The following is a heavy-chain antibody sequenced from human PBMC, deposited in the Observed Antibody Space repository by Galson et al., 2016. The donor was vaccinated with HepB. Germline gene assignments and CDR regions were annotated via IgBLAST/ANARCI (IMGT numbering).Heavy chain of an antibody. CDR2: TRNKVNSYTT. CDR3: ARPSGKYSGGFDI. V-gene: IGHV3-72*01. J-gene: IGHJ4*02. D-gene: IGHD2-15*01. Sequence: SLRLSCAASGVRFSEHYMDWVRPAPGKGLEWVGRTRNKVNSYTTEYAASVKGRFTISRDDSKNSLYLQMNSLKTEDTALYYCARPSGKYSGGFDICGQGTLVTVSS. CDR1: GVRFSEHY.